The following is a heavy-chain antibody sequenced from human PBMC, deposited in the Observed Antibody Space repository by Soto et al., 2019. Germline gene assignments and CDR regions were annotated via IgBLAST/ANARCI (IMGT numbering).Heavy chain of an antibody. V-gene: IGHV3-66*01. D-gene: IGHD1-26*01. CDR2: IYSGGST. CDR1: GFTVSSNY. J-gene: IGHJ6*03. Sequence: GGSLRLSCAAYGFTVSSNYMSWVRQAPGKGLEWVSVIYSGGSTYYADSVKGRFTISRDNSKNTLYLQMNSLRAEDTAVYYCAREAEGGRGYYYYYYMDVWGKGTTFTVSS. CDR3: AREAEGGRGYYYYYYMDV.